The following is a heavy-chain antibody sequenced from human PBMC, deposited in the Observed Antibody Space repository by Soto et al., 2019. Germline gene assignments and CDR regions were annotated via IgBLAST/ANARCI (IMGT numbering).Heavy chain of an antibody. CDR2: ISAAGDP. V-gene: IGHV3-13*05. J-gene: IGHJ6*02. CDR3: ARTDRYFYGLDV. Sequence: EVQLVESGGGLVQPGGSLRLSCEASGFTFRPYDMHWVRQGTGKGLEWVSGISAAGDPDYADSVEGRFTISRENAQNSFFLQMSSLRVGDTAVYYCARTDRYFYGLDVWGQGTTVIVSS. CDR1: GFTFRPYD.